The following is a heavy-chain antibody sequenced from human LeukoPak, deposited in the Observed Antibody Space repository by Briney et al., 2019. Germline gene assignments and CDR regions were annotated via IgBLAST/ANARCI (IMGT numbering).Heavy chain of an antibody. CDR1: GFTFSSYS. Sequence: GGSLRLSCAASGFTFSSYSMNWVRQAPGKGLEWVSSISSSSSYIYYADSVKGRFTISRDNAKNSLYLQMNSLRAEDTAVYYCARGRPYCSGGSCYPYYFDYWGQGTLVTVSS. CDR3: ARGRPYCSGGSCYPYYFDY. CDR2: ISSSSSYI. J-gene: IGHJ4*02. D-gene: IGHD2-15*01. V-gene: IGHV3-21*01.